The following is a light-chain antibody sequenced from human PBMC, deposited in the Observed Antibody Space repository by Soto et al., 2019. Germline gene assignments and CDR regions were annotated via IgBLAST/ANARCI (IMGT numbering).Light chain of an antibody. CDR3: QQRSNWLT. CDR2: DAS. J-gene: IGKJ5*01. V-gene: IGKV3-11*01. Sequence: EIVLKQSPATLSLYTGERATLSCRASQSVSSYLAWYQQKPGQAPRLLIYDASNRATGIPARFSGSGSGTDFTLTISSLEPEDFAVYYCQQRSNWLTFGQGTLLEIK. CDR1: QSVSSY.